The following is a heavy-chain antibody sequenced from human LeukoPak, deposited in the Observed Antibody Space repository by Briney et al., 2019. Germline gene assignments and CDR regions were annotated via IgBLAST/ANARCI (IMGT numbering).Heavy chain of an antibody. CDR3: ASKWYSGSYFNWFDP. J-gene: IGHJ5*02. CDR2: IYYSGST. D-gene: IGHD1-26*01. CDR1: GGSISSGDYY. Sequence: PSETLSLTCTVSGGSISSGDYYWSWIRQPPGKGLEWIGYIYYSGSTYYNPSLKSRVTISVDTSKNQFSLKLSSVTAADTAVYYCASKWYSGSYFNWFDPWGQGTLVTVSS. V-gene: IGHV4-30-4*01.